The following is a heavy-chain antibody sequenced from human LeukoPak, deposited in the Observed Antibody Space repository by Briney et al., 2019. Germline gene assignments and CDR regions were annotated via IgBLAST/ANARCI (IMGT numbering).Heavy chain of an antibody. D-gene: IGHD5-18*01. CDR1: GFTFSSYG. CDR2: ISYDGSNK. V-gene: IGHV3-30*18. CDR3: AKGGPIQLWLFDY. Sequence: GGSLRLSCAASGFTFSSYGMHWVHQAPGKGLEWVAVISYDGSNKYYADSVKGRFTISRDNSKNTLYLQMNSLRAEDTALYYCAKGGPIQLWLFDYWGQGTLVTVSS. J-gene: IGHJ4*02.